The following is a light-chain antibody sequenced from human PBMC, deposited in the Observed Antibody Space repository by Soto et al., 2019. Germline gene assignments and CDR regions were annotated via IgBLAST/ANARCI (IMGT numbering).Light chain of an antibody. CDR1: QSVSSSY. Sequence: EIVLTQSPGTLSLSPGERATLSCRASQSVSSSYLGWYQQKPGQAPRLLIYGASSRATGIPDRFSGSGSGTDFTLTISRLESEDFGVYYCQQYGSSPYTFGLGTKLEIK. J-gene: IGKJ2*01. CDR2: GAS. V-gene: IGKV3-20*01. CDR3: QQYGSSPYT.